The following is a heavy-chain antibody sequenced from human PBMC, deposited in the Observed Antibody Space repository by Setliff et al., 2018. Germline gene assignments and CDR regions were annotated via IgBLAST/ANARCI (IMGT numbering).Heavy chain of an antibody. V-gene: IGHV1-69*05. CDR1: GYTLTNYG. CDR3: ARKGVDTRSSTDYRYYMDV. Sequence: GASVKVSCKASGYTLTNYGVSWVRQAPGQGLEWMGGTIPLFGTTDYAQKFHGRVNIITDESTSTAYMELSSLTSDDTAVYYCARKGVDTRSSTDYRYYMDVWGKGTTVTVSS. D-gene: IGHD5-18*01. CDR2: TIPLFGTT. J-gene: IGHJ6*03.